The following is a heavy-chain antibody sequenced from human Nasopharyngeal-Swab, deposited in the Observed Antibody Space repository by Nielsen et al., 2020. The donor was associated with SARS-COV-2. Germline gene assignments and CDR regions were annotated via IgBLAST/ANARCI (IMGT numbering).Heavy chain of an antibody. J-gene: IGHJ4*02. Sequence: GESLKISCAASGFIFSASAIHWVRQASGKGLEWVGRIGDKDHNYATTYGASVQGRFTISRDDSKNTAFLHMDSLKTEDTALYYCTTDFYFDYWGQGTLVTVSS. CDR1: GFIFSASA. CDR2: IGDKDHNYAT. V-gene: IGHV3-73*01. CDR3: TTDFYFDY.